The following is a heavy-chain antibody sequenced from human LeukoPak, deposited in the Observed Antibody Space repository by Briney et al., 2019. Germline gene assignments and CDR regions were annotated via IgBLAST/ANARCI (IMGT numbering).Heavy chain of an antibody. CDR2: IIPLFGTA. J-gene: IGHJ5*02. V-gene: IGHV1-69*13. CDR3: ARGGEGFDP. D-gene: IGHD2-21*01. CDR1: GYTFTGYY. Sequence: ASVKVSCKASGYTFTGYYMHWVRQAPGQGLEWMGGIIPLFGTANYAQKFQGRVTITADESTSTAYMELSSLRSEDTAVYYCARGGEGFDPWGQGTLVTVSS.